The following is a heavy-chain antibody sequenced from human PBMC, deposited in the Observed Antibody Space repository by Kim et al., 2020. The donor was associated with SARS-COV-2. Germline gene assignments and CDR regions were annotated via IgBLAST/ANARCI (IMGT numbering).Heavy chain of an antibody. J-gene: IGHJ4*02. V-gene: IGHV1-18*01. CDR3: SRGDRDHDYGEYGGLLDS. D-gene: IGHD4-17*01. Sequence: ASVKVSCKASGYTFTSYVISWVRQAPGQGLEWMGWISAYNGNTNYAHKLQGRVTMTTDTSTSTAYMELRSLRSDDTAVYYCSRGDRDHDYGEYGGLLDSWGQGTLVTVSS. CDR1: GYTFTSYV. CDR2: ISAYNGNT.